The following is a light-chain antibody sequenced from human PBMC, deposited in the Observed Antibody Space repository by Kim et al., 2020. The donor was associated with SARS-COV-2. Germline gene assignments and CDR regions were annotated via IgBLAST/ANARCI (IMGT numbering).Light chain of an antibody. CDR3: SSYSGGSTLVV. J-gene: IGLJ2*01. CDR2: DVT. CDR1: SSHIGGYDY. V-gene: IGLV2-14*03. Sequence: SVTISCTETSSHIGGYDYVSWYHQHPGNAPKLIMYDVTHRSSGVSNRFSASKSGNTASLTISGLQADDEADYYCSSYSGGSTLVVFGGGTQLTVL.